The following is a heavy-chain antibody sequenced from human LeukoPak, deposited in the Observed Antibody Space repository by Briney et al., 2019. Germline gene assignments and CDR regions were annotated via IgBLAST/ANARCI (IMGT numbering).Heavy chain of an antibody. Sequence: SETLSLTCAVYGGSFSGYYWSWIRQHPGKGLEWIGYIYYSGSTYYNPSLKSRVTISVDTSKNQFSLKLSSVTAADTAVYYCARDRLAYWYFDLWGRGTLVTVSS. CDR3: ARDRLAYWYFDL. D-gene: IGHD4-11*01. CDR2: IYYSGST. V-gene: IGHV4-31*11. CDR1: GGSFSGYY. J-gene: IGHJ2*01.